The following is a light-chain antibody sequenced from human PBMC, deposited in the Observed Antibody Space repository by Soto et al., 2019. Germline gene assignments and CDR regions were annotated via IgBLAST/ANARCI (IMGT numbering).Light chain of an antibody. V-gene: IGLV2-8*01. CDR2: EVN. Sequence: QSALTQPPSASGSPGQSVTISCTGTSSDVGGYNYVSWYQQHPGKAPKLMIYEVNKRPSGVPDRFAGSKSGNTASLTVSGLQAADVADYYRNSYAGNKNVVFGGGTKLTVL. CDR1: SSDVGGYNY. J-gene: IGLJ2*01. CDR3: NSYAGNKNVV.